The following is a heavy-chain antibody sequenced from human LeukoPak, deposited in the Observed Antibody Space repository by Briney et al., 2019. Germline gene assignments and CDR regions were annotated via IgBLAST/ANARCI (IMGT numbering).Heavy chain of an antibody. CDR1: GFTFSAYY. Sequence: PGGSLRLSCAASGFTFSAYYVSWIRQAPGKGLEWASYISASGYAMYYADSVRGRFTISRDNAQNSLYLQMNSLRAEDTAVYSCAKGSGSGWYGWFAPWGQGTLVTVSS. J-gene: IGHJ5*02. CDR2: ISASGYAM. D-gene: IGHD6-19*01. CDR3: AKGSGSGWYGWFAP. V-gene: IGHV3-11*01.